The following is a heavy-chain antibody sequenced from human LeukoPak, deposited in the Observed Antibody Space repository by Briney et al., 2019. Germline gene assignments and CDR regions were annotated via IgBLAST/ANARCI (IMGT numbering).Heavy chain of an antibody. CDR3: ARDRGYGSGSYYFDY. D-gene: IGHD3-10*01. J-gene: IGHJ4*02. CDR2: MYYRGST. CDR1: GGSINSSSYY. Sequence: SETLSLTCTVSGGSINSSSYYWGWVRQPPGKGLEWIGSMYYRGSTYYNPSLKSRVTISVDTSKNQFSLKLSSVTAADTAVYYCARDRGYGSGSYYFDYWGQGTLVTVSS. V-gene: IGHV4-39*07.